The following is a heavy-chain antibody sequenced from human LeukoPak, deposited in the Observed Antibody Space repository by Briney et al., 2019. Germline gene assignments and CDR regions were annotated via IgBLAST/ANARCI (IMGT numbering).Heavy chain of an antibody. Sequence: GGSLRLSCAASGFTLSSYEMNWVRQAPGKGLEWVSYISSSGNLIYYADSVKGRFTISRDNAKNTLYLQMNSLRAEDTAVYYCARGGLGVLDFDYWGQETLVTVSS. CDR3: ARGGLGVLDFDY. D-gene: IGHD6-6*01. CDR1: GFTLSSYE. CDR2: ISSSGNLI. J-gene: IGHJ4*02. V-gene: IGHV3-48*03.